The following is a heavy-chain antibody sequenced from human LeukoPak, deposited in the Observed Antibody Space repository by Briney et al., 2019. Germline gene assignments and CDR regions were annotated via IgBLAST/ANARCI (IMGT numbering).Heavy chain of an antibody. CDR3: ARDRWYYYDSSDYYHDPFDI. CDR2: IRGSGEPT. D-gene: IGHD3-22*01. CDR1: GFPFSAYA. Sequence: GGSLRLSCVASGFPFSAYAMSWVRQAPGKGLEWVSGIRGSGEPTYYAESVKGRFTIQRDNSKNIVYLQMNSLRAEDTAVYYCARDRWYYYDSSDYYHDPFDIWGQGTMVTVSS. J-gene: IGHJ3*02. V-gene: IGHV3-23*01.